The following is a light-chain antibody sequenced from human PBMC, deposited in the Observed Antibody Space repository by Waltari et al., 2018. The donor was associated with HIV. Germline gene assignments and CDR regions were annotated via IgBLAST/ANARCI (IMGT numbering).Light chain of an antibody. CDR1: RSDVGGYDY. V-gene: IGLV2-8*01. CDR2: EVT. J-gene: IGLJ2*01. Sequence: QSALTPPPSASVSLGQSVPISCTGTRSDVGGYDYVSWYQQQPGKAPKLVIYEVTKRPSGVPDRFSGSKSGNTASLNISGLQAEDEADYYCSSYAGNFVVFGGGTNLTVL. CDR3: SSYAGNFVV.